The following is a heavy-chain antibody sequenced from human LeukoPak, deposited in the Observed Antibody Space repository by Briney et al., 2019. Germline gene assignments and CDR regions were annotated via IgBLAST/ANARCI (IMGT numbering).Heavy chain of an antibody. CDR1: GFTFSSYW. CDR3: ARHLSGVTGYSYGRGIDY. CDR2: IKKDGSEN. V-gene: IGHV3-7*01. D-gene: IGHD5-18*01. J-gene: IGHJ4*02. Sequence: GGSLRLSCAASGFTFSSYWMSWVRRAPGKGLEWVANIKKDGSENYYVDSVKGRFTISRDNAKKSLYLQMKSLRAEDTAVYYCARHLSGVTGYSYGRGIDYWGQGTLVTVSS.